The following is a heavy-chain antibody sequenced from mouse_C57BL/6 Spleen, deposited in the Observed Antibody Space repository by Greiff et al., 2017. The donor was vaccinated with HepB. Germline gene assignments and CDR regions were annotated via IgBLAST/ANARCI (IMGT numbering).Heavy chain of an antibody. D-gene: IGHD2-1*01. CDR2: INPNNGGT. V-gene: IGHV1-26*01. J-gene: IGHJ4*01. CDR3: ARWNYGNYVRAMDY. Sequence: EVQLQQSGPELVKPGASVKISCKASGYTFADYYMNWVKQSHGKSLEWIGDINPNNGGTSYNQKFKGKATLTVDKSSSTAYMELRSLTSEDSAVYYCARWNYGNYVRAMDYWGQGTSVTVSS. CDR1: GYTFADYY.